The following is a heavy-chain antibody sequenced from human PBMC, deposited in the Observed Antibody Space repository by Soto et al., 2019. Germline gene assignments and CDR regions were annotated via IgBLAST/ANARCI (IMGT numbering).Heavy chain of an antibody. D-gene: IGHD2-15*01. Sequence: SETLSLTCTVSGGSISSGDYYWSWIRQPPGKGLEWIGYIYYSGSTYYNPSLKSRVTISVDTSKNQFSLKLSSVTAADTAVYYCARELVVVPQLEFFDYWGQGTLVTVSS. CDR1: GGSISSGDYY. J-gene: IGHJ4*02. CDR2: IYYSGST. V-gene: IGHV4-30-4*01. CDR3: ARELVVVPQLEFFDY.